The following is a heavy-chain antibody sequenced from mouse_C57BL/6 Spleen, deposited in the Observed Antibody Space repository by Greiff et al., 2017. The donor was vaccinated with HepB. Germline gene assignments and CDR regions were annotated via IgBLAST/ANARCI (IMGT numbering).Heavy chain of an antibody. CDR3: AREDSSAMDY. J-gene: IGHJ4*01. CDR1: GYTFTDYY. V-gene: IGHV1-19*01. D-gene: IGHD3-3*01. CDR2: INPYNGGT. Sequence: VHVKQSGPVLVKPGASVKMSCKASGYTFTDYYMNWVKQSHGKSLEWIGVINPYNGGTSYNQKFKGKATLTVDKSSSTAYMELNSLTSEDSAVYYCAREDSSAMDYWGQGTSVTVSS.